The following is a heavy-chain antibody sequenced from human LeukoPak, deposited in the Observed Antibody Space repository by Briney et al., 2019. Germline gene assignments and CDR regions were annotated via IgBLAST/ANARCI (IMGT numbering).Heavy chain of an antibody. Sequence: AAVKVSCKTSGYTFTNYGVTWVRQAPGQGLEWMGWISGHNSNTNYVQKVQDRVTMTTDTSTSTAYMELRSLRSDDTAVYYCARTYKILTGLSTACDSWGQGTLISVSS. CDR1: GYTFTNYG. D-gene: IGHD3-9*01. V-gene: IGHV1-18*01. J-gene: IGHJ4*02. CDR2: ISGHNSNT. CDR3: ARTYKILTGLSTACDS.